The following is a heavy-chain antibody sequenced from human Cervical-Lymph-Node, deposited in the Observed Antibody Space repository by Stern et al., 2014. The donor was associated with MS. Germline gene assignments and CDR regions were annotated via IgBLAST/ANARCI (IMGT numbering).Heavy chain of an antibody. Sequence: VQLVESGAEVKKPGASVKVSCKASGDSFACYPIHWLRQAPGQGPVWMGIVNPTDGRTTYAQTFKGRVTMTRDTSTRTVYMELSSLRPEDTAMYFCANPLPYANWGQGTRVTVSS. J-gene: IGHJ1*01. CDR3: ANPLPYAN. CDR1: GDSFACYP. D-gene: IGHD4-17*01. V-gene: IGHV1-46*03. CDR2: VNPTDGRT.